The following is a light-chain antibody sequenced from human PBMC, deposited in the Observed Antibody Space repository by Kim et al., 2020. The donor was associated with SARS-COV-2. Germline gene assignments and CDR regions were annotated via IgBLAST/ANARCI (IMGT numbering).Light chain of an antibody. Sequence: SPGERATLSCRASPSVSSHLAWYQQNPGQAPRLLIYDASTRATGLPARFSGSGSGTEFTLTISSLQSEDFAVYYCQQYYGWPLTFGGGTKVDIK. CDR3: QQYYGWPLT. V-gene: IGKV3-15*01. CDR2: DAS. CDR1: PSVSSH. J-gene: IGKJ4*01.